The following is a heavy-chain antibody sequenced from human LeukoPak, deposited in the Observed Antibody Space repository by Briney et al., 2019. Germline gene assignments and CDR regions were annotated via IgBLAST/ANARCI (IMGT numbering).Heavy chain of an antibody. CDR1: GGSFSSSSSY. CDR3: VRQNSDYYYYYLDV. J-gene: IGHJ6*03. CDR2: VYYSGTT. D-gene: IGHD1-7*01. Sequence: SEXLSLTCTVSGGSFSSSSSYWGWVRQPQGRGVEWIGSVYYSGTTYDNTSLESRVTISEETARNRFSLMLSSVTAADTAVYYCVRQNSDYYYYYLDVWGEGTTVIVSS. V-gene: IGHV4-39*01.